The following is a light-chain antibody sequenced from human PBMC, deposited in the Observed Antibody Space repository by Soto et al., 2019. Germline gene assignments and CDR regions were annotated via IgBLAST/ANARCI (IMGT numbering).Light chain of an antibody. Sequence: QSVLTQPPSVSGAPGQRVTTSCTGSSSNIGAGYDVHWYQQLPGTAPKLLIYGNSNRPSGVPDRFSGSKSGTSASLAITGLQAEDEADYYCQSYDSSLSASEVFGGGTKVTVL. CDR3: QSYDSSLSASEV. J-gene: IGLJ3*02. V-gene: IGLV1-40*01. CDR2: GNS. CDR1: SSNIGAGYD.